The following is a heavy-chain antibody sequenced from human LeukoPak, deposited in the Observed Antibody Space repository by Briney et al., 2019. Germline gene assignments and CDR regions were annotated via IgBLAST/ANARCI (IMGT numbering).Heavy chain of an antibody. Sequence: PGGSLRLSCAASGFTFSSYAMTWVRQAPGKGLEWVSGISGSGSSTYYADSVKGRFTISRDNSKNTLYLQMNSLRAEDTAVYHCAKGRYYYDNSDAFEIWDQGTMVTVSS. CDR3: AKGRYYYDNSDAFEI. CDR1: GFTFSSYA. D-gene: IGHD3-22*01. J-gene: IGHJ3*02. CDR2: ISGSGSST. V-gene: IGHV3-23*01.